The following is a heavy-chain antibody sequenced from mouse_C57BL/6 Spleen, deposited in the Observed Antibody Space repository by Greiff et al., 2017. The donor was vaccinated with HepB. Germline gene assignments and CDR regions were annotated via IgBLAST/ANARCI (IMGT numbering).Heavy chain of an antibody. CDR2: ISSGGDYI. J-gene: IGHJ2*01. D-gene: IGHD1-1*01. CDR1: GFTFSSYA. V-gene: IGHV5-9-1*02. CDR3: TRENGSSYFDY. Sequence: EVKLQESGEGLVKPGGSLKLSCAASGFTFSSYAMSWVRQTPEKRLEWVAYISSGGDYIYYADTVKGRFTISRDNARNTLYLQMSSLKSEDTAMYYCTRENGSSYFDYWGQGTTLTVSS.